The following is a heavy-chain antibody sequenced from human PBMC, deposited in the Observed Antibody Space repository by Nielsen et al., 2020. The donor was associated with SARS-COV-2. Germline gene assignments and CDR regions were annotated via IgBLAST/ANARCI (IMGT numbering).Heavy chain of an antibody. CDR3: AREYSSSPGAFDI. CDR2: IYYSVAT. CDR1: GGSISRYY. J-gene: IGHJ3*02. Sequence: SETLSLTCTVSGGSISRYYWTWIRQPPGKGLKWIEYIYYSVATNYNPSLKSRVTISADTSKNQFSLKLRSVTAADTAVYYCAREYSSSPGAFDIWGQGTMVTVSS. V-gene: IGHV4-59*01. D-gene: IGHD6-6*01.